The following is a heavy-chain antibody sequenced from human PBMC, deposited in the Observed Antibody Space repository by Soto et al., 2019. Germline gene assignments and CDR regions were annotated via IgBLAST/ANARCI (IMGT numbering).Heavy chain of an antibody. V-gene: IGHV3-30*18. CDR2: ISYDGSNK. D-gene: IGHD5-12*01. J-gene: IGHJ5*02. CDR3: AKDLRSEYDYISSWFDP. CDR1: GFTFSSYG. Sequence: GGSPRLSCGASGFTFSSYGMHWVRQAPGKGLEWVAVISYDGSNKYYADSVKGRFTISRDNSKNTLYLQMNSLRAEDTAVFYCAKDLRSEYDYISSWFDPWGQGTLVPVSS.